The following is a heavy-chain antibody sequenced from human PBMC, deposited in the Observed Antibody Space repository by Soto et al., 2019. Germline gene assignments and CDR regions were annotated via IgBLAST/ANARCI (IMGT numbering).Heavy chain of an antibody. V-gene: IGHV3-23*01. J-gene: IGHJ5*02. CDR3: ANGTEWFGELLWAGGLISLSDNLFYP. Sequence: EVQLLESGGGLVQPGGSLRLSCAASGFTFSSYAMSWVRQAPGKGLEWVSAISGSGGSTYYADSVKGRFTISRDNSKNTLYLQMNSLIAEDTAVYYYANGTEWFGELLWAGGLISLSDNLFYPLGQGTLVTVSS. CDR1: GFTFSSYA. D-gene: IGHD3-10*01. CDR2: ISGSGGST.